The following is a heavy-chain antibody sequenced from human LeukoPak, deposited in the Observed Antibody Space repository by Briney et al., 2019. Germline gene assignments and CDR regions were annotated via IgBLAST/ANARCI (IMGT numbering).Heavy chain of an antibody. CDR3: ARDLYGDYVANYMDV. Sequence: GASVKVSCKASGYTFTSYYMHWVRQAPGQGLEWMGIINPNSGGTNYAQKFQGRVTMTRDTSISTAYMELSRLRSDDTAVYYCARDLYGDYVANYMDVWGKGTTVTVSS. D-gene: IGHD4-17*01. CDR2: INPNSGGT. CDR1: GYTFTSYY. J-gene: IGHJ6*03. V-gene: IGHV1-2*02.